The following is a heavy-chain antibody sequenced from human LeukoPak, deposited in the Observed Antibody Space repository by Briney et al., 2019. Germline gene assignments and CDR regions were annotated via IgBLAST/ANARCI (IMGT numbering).Heavy chain of an antibody. CDR3: ARGRPAHYFDS. CDR2: IYSGGYT. D-gene: IGHD6-6*01. Sequence: GGSLGLSCAASGFTVSSTYLTWVRQAPGKGLECLSVIYSGGYTYYADSVKGRFFISRDISENMVYLQMNSLSVEDTALYSCARGRPAHYFDSWGPGTLVTVSS. J-gene: IGHJ4*02. V-gene: IGHV3-66*01. CDR1: GFTVSSTY.